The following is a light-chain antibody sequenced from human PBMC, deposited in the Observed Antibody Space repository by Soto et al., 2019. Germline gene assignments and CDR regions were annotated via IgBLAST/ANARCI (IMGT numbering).Light chain of an antibody. CDR2: GTS. Sequence: EIVLTQSPGTLSLSPGERATLSCRASQSVGSVYLAWYQQKPGQAPRLLIYGTSNTATGVPNRFSGSGAGTDFTLPISRLEPEDFAVYYCQQYDTYPLTFGGGTKVDIK. J-gene: IGKJ4*02. V-gene: IGKV3-20*01. CDR1: QSVGSVY. CDR3: QQYDTYPLT.